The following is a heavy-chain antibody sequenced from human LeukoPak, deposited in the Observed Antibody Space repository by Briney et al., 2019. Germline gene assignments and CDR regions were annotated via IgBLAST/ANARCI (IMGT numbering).Heavy chain of an antibody. CDR1: GGTFSSYA. J-gene: IGHJ3*02. CDR2: ISGYNGNT. D-gene: IGHD3-22*01. CDR3: ASLKNYYDSSGYLVTDAFDI. V-gene: IGHV1-18*01. Sequence: GASVKVSCKASGGTFSSYAISRVRQAPGQGLEWMGWISGYNGNTNYAQKLQGRVTMTTDTSTSTAYMELRSLKSDDTAVYYCASLKNYYDSSGYLVTDAFDIWGQGTMVTVSS.